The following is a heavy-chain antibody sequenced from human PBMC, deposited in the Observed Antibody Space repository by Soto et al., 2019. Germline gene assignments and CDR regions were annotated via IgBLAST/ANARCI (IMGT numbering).Heavy chain of an antibody. Sequence: GGSLRLSCAASGFRFGDYAMHWVRQAPGKGLEWVSAITWNSDNIAYADSVRGRFTISRDNAKNSLYLQVNRLRVDDTALYYCTKDYFELRGIEYNYFDYWGQGTLVTVSS. D-gene: IGHD1-7*01. CDR3: TKDYFELRGIEYNYFDY. V-gene: IGHV3-9*01. J-gene: IGHJ4*02. CDR2: ITWNSDNI. CDR1: GFRFGDYA.